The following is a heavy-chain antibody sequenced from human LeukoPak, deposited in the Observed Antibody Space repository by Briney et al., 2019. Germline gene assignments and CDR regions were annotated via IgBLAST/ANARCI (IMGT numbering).Heavy chain of an antibody. D-gene: IGHD1-26*01. Sequence: PGGSLRLSCAASGFTFDDYGMSWVRQAPGKGLEWVSTISDSGGSTFYADSVKGRFTISRDNSKNTLYLQMNSLRAEDTAVYYCAKSSGMGTTTDQFQDYWGQGTLVTVSS. CDR3: AKSSGMGTTTDQFQDY. V-gene: IGHV3-23*01. J-gene: IGHJ4*02. CDR2: ISDSGGST. CDR1: GFTFDDYG.